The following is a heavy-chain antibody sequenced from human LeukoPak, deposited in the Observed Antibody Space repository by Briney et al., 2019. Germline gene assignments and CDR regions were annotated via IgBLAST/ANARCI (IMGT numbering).Heavy chain of an antibody. D-gene: IGHD3-10*01. V-gene: IGHV3-30*04. Sequence: GGSLRLSCAASGFTFSNYAFHWVRQAPGKGLEWVSVISYDGSKTYYADAVKGRFTISRDNSKNMLYLQMNSLRAEDPALYYCARAHTMLRGVLYYFDSWGQGTLVTVSS. CDR3: ARAHTMLRGVLYYFDS. J-gene: IGHJ4*02. CDR1: GFTFSNYA. CDR2: ISYDGSKT.